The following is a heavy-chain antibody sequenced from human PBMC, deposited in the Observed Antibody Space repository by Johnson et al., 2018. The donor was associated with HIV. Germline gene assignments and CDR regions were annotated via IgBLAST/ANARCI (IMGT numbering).Heavy chain of an antibody. Sequence: MQLVESGGGVVQPGRSLRLSCVASGFTFSSYWMSWVRQAPGKGLEWVANIKQDGSEKYYVDSVKGRFTISRDNAKNSLYLQMNSLRAEDTAVYYCARDLSGGYRSDAFDIWGQGTMVTVSS. D-gene: IGHD1-26*01. CDR3: ARDLSGGYRSDAFDI. CDR1: GFTFSSYW. J-gene: IGHJ3*02. V-gene: IGHV3-7*01. CDR2: IKQDGSEK.